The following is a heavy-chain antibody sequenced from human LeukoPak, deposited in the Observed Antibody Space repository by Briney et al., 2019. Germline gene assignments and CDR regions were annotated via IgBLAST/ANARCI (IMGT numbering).Heavy chain of an antibody. D-gene: IGHD2-15*01. V-gene: IGHV3-9*03. CDR3: AKGLGRGCGDYVGY. Sequence: PGRSLRLSCAASGFTFDDYAMHWVRQAPGKGLEWVSGISWNSGSIGYADSVKGRFTISRDNAKNSLYLQMNSLRAEDMALYYCAKGLGRGCGDYVGYWGQGTLVTVSS. CDR2: ISWNSGSI. J-gene: IGHJ4*02. CDR1: GFTFDDYA.